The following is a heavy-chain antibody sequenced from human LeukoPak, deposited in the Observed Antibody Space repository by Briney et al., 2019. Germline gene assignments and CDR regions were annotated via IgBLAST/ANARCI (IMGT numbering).Heavy chain of an antibody. Sequence: SETLSLTCTVSGGSISSYYWSWIRQPPGKGLEWIGYIYYSGSTNYNPSLKSRVTISVDTSKNQFSLKLSSVTAADTAVYYCARGIRQWLADYYYYYYYYMNVWGKGTTVTISS. CDR2: IYYSGST. V-gene: IGHV4-59*01. D-gene: IGHD6-19*01. J-gene: IGHJ6*03. CDR1: GGSISSYY. CDR3: ARGIRQWLADYYYYYYYYMNV.